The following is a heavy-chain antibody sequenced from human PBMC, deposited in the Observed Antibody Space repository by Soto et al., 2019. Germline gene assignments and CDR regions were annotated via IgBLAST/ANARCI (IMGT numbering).Heavy chain of an antibody. CDR1: GFTVSSTY. V-gene: IGHV3-53*01. D-gene: IGHD3-22*01. CDR2: LYTGTDT. CDR3: AKTSGVIVVVTSFDH. Sequence: GGSLRLSCAASGFTVSSTYLTWVRQAPGKGLEWVAILYTGTDTVYADSVKGRFTISRDSSKNTLYLEMNSLRPEDTAMYYCAKTSGVIVVVTSFDHWGQGTLVTVSS. J-gene: IGHJ4*02.